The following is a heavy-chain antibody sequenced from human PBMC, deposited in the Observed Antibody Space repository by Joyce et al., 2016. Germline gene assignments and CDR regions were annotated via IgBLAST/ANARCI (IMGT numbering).Heavy chain of an antibody. Sequence: GSLRLSCAASGFTFSSYAMSWVRQAPGKGLEWVSAISGSGGSTYYADSVKGRFTISRDNSKNTLYLQVNSLRADDTAVYYCAKMSSAWYRYPIDYWGQGTLVTVSS. CDR1: GFTFSSYA. D-gene: IGHD6-13*01. CDR3: AKMSSAWYRYPIDY. V-gene: IGHV3-23*01. J-gene: IGHJ4*02. CDR2: ISGSGGST.